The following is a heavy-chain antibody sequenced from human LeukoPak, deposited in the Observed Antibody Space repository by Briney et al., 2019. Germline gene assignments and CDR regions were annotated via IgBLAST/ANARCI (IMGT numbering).Heavy chain of an antibody. V-gene: IGHV3-23*01. D-gene: IGHD3-10*01. CDR3: AKHPYLYGSGSSEDAFDI. CDR2: ISGSGGST. Sequence: PGGSLRLSCAASGFTFSSYGMSWVRQAPGKGLEWVSAISGSGGSTYYADSVKGRFTISRDNSKNTLYLQMNSLRAEDTAVYYCAKHPYLYGSGSSEDAFDIWGQGTMVTVSS. CDR1: GFTFSSYG. J-gene: IGHJ3*02.